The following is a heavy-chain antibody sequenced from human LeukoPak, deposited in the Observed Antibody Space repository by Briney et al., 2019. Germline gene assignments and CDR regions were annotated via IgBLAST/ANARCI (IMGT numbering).Heavy chain of an antibody. CDR2: ISSSSSYI. D-gene: IGHD3-22*01. CDR1: GFTFSSYS. Sequence: GGSLRLSCAASGFTFSSYSMNWVRQAPGKVLEWVSSISSSSSYIYYADSVKGRFTISRDNAKNSLYLQMNSLRAEDTAVYYCASSPYYDSSGPPTYWGQGTLVTVSS. V-gene: IGHV3-21*01. J-gene: IGHJ4*02. CDR3: ASSPYYDSSGPPTY.